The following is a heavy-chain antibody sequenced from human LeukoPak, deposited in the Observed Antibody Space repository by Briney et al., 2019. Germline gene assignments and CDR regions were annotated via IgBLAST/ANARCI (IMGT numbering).Heavy chain of an antibody. J-gene: IGHJ4*02. CDR1: GGSISSYY. D-gene: IGHD6-13*01. Sequence: SETLSLTCTVSGGSISSYYWSWIRQPAGKGLEWIGRMSSSGSANYNLSLKSRVTMSVDTSKNLFSLKLTSVTAADTAVYYCARDTGYSSSSGGQYYFDSWGQGTLVTVSS. CDR2: MSSSGSA. V-gene: IGHV4-4*07. CDR3: ARDTGYSSSSGGQYYFDS.